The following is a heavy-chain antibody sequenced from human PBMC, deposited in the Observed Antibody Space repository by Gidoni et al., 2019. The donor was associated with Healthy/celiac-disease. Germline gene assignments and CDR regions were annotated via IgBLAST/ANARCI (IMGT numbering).Heavy chain of an antibody. CDR1: GFTFSSYS. CDR2: ISSSSSYI. Sequence: EVPLVESGVGLVKPGRSLRLSCAASGFTFSSYSMNWVRQAPGKGLEWVSSISSSSSYIYYADSVKGRFTISRDNAKNSLYLQMNSLRAEDTAVYYCARPYYDFWSGLDDAFDIWGQGTMVTVSS. J-gene: IGHJ3*02. V-gene: IGHV3-21*01. D-gene: IGHD3-3*01. CDR3: ARPYYDFWSGLDDAFDI.